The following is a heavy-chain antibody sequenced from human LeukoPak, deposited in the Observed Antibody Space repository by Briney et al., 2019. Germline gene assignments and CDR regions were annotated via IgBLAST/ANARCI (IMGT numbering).Heavy chain of an antibody. CDR1: GFTFSSYW. V-gene: IGHV3-7*01. Sequence: PGGSLRLSCAASGFTFSSYWMSGVRQAPGKELEWLANIKQYGSEKYYVDSVKGRFTVSRDNAKNSLYLQMNSLRAEDTAVYYCAREERKFDSSGWYEFAFDIWGQGTMVTVSS. J-gene: IGHJ3*02. CDR3: AREERKFDSSGWYEFAFDI. D-gene: IGHD6-19*01. CDR2: IKQYGSEK.